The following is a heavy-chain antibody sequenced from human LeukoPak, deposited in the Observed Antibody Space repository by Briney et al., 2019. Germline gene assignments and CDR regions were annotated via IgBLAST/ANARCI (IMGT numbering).Heavy chain of an antibody. CDR2: LYSDGNT. CDR3: ARGVEPLAANTLAY. CDR1: GFTVITND. D-gene: IGHD1-14*01. V-gene: IGHV3-53*01. J-gene: IGHJ4*02. Sequence: GGLLRLSCAASGFTVITNDMTWVRQAPGKGLEWVSVLYSDGNTKYADSVQGRFTISRDNSKNTLYLEMNSLSPDDTAVYYCARGVEPLAANTLAYWGQGTLVT.